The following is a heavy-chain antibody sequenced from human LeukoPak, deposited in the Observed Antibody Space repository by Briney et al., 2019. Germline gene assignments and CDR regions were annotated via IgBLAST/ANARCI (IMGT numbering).Heavy chain of an antibody. CDR1: GFTVSSNY. CDR2: IYSGGST. J-gene: IGHJ3*02. Sequence: GGSLRLSCAASGFTVSSNYMSWVRQAPGKGLEWVSLIYSGGSTYYADSVKGRFTISRDNSKNTLYLQMNSLRVEDTAVYYCARDGCSGGSCYPDALDIWGRGTMVTVSS. D-gene: IGHD2-15*01. CDR3: ARDGCSGGSCYPDALDI. V-gene: IGHV3-53*01.